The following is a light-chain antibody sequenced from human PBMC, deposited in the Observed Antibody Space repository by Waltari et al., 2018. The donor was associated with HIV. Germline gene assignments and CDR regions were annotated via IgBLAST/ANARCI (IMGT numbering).Light chain of an antibody. J-gene: IGKJ4*01. CDR1: QSINNW. CDR3: QKYNSYAVT. Sequence: DSQMTQSPSTLSASVGDRVTITCRASQSINNWLAWYQQKPGKAPKLLIYKASTLASGVPSRFIGSGSGAEFTLTITSLQPDDFATYYCQKYNSYAVTFGGGTKVDIK. CDR2: KAS. V-gene: IGKV1-5*03.